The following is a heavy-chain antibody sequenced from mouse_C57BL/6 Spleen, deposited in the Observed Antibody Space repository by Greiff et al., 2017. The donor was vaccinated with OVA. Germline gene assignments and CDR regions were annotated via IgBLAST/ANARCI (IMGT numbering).Heavy chain of an antibody. CDR1: GYTFTDYY. V-gene: IGHV1-76*01. D-gene: IGHD4-1*01. CDR3: ARRSPLTGSFDY. J-gene: IGHJ2*01. Sequence: VKLMESGAELVRPGASVKLSCKASGYTFTDYYINWVKQRPGQGLEWIARIYPGSGNTYYNEKFKGKATLTAEKSSSTAYMQLSSLTSEDSAVYFCARRSPLTGSFDYWGQGTTLTVSS. CDR2: IYPGSGNT.